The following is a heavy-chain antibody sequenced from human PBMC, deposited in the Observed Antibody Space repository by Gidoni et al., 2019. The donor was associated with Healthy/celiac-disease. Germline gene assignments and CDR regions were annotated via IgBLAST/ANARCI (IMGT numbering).Heavy chain of an antibody. V-gene: IGHV3-30*18. CDR2: ISYDGSNK. J-gene: IGHJ4*02. D-gene: IGHD3-22*01. CDR1: GFTFSSYG. Sequence: QVQLVESGGGVVQPGRSLRLSCAASGFTFSSYGMHWVRQAPGKGLEWVAVISYDGSNKYYADSVKGRFTISRDNSKNTLYLQMNSLRAEDTAVYYCAKGVYYYDSSGYSTPDYWGQGTLVTVSS. CDR3: AKGVYYYDSSGYSTPDY.